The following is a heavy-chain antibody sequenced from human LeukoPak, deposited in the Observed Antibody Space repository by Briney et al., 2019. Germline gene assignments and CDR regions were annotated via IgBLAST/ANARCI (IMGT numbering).Heavy chain of an antibody. V-gene: IGHV4-4*07. CDR1: GGSISSYY. CDR3: ARDLRVPAATYYYYYYYMDV. J-gene: IGHJ6*03. D-gene: IGHD2-2*01. CDR2: IYTSGST. Sequence: PSETLSLTCTVSGGSISSYYCSWIRQPAGKGLEWIGRIYTSGSTNYNPSLKSRVTMSVDTSKNQFSLKLSSVTAADTAVYYCARDLRVPAATYYYYYYYMDVWGKGTTATVSS.